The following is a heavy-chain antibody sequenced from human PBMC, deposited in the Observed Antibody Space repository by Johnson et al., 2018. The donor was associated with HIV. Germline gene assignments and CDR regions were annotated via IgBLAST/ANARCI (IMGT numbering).Heavy chain of an antibody. CDR1: GFTVSSNY. CDR3: ARSQIDAFDI. V-gene: IGHV3-48*01. J-gene: IGHJ3*02. CDR2: ITSTRITV. Sequence: EQLVESGGGLIQPGGSLRLSCAASGFTVSSNYMSWVRQAPGKGLEWVSYITSTRITVYYTDSVKGRFTISKDNSKNTVYLQMNSLRAEDTAVYYCARSQIDAFDIWGQGTMVTVSS.